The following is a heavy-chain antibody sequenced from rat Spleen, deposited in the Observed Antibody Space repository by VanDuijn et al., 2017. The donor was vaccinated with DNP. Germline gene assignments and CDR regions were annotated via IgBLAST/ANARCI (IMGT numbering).Heavy chain of an antibody. V-gene: IGHV3-1*01. D-gene: IGHD1-7*01. CDR1: GYSITSNY. J-gene: IGHJ2*01. CDR2: ISYSGST. CDR3: ARWTRYFDY. Sequence: EVQLQESGSGLVKPSQSLSLTCSVTGYSITSNYWGWIRKFPGNKLEYIGHISYSGSTNYNPSLNSRLFIPRDTSRNHFLLHLNSVTTEDTATYYCARWTRYFDYWGQGIMVTVSS.